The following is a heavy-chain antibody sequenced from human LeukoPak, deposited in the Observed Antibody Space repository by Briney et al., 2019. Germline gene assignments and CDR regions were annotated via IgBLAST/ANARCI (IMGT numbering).Heavy chain of an antibody. Sequence: GGSLRLSCAASGFSFRSSSLSWVRQAPGKGLEWVSSISSDGGDTYYGDPVKGRFTISRDNSKSTLYMQMDSLGAEDTAVYYCAKSPIQLCFDYWGQGTLVTVSS. CDR1: GFSFRSSS. CDR3: AKSPIQLCFDY. V-gene: IGHV3-23*01. J-gene: IGHJ4*02. CDR2: ISSDGGDT. D-gene: IGHD5-18*01.